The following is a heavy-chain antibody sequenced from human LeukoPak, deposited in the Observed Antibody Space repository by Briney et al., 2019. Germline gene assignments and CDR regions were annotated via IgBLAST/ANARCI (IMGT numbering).Heavy chain of an antibody. D-gene: IGHD1-26*01. CDR1: GYTFTGYY. J-gene: IGHJ5*02. CDR3: ARDRGVIVGATIWFDP. V-gene: IGHV1-2*02. CDR2: INPNSGGT. Sequence: ASVKVSCKASGYTFTGYYMHWVRQAPGQGLEWMGWINPNSGGTNYAQKFQGRVTMTRDTSISTAYMELSRLRSDDTAVYYCARDRGVIVGATIWFDPWGQGTLVTVSS.